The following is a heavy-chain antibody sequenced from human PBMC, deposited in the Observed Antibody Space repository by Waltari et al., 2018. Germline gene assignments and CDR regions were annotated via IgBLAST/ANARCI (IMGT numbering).Heavy chain of an antibody. CDR2: ISSVSSTI. Sequence: EVQLVESGGGLVQPGGSLRLSCAASGFTFSTYSMNWVRQAPGKGLGWVSYISSVSSTIYYADSVKGRFSISRDNAKNSLYLQMNSLRAEDTAVYYCAREDRSGSFPLDYWGQGTLVTVSS. V-gene: IGHV3-48*04. CDR3: AREDRSGSFPLDY. J-gene: IGHJ4*02. CDR1: GFTFSTYS. D-gene: IGHD1-26*01.